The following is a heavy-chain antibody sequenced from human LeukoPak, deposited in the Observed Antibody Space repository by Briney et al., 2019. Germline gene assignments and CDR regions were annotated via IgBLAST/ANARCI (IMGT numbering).Heavy chain of an antibody. CDR1: GLSFDDYG. J-gene: IGHJ2*01. CDR2: INWNGGST. Sequence: GGSLRLSCAASGLSFDDYGMSWVRQAPGKGLEWVSGINWNGGSTGYVDSVKGRFTISRDNAKNSLYLQMNSLRAEDTALYHCARDLKYYYDSSGYYTSQGYFDLWGRGTLVSVSS. D-gene: IGHD3-22*01. V-gene: IGHV3-20*01. CDR3: ARDLKYYYDSSGYYTSQGYFDL.